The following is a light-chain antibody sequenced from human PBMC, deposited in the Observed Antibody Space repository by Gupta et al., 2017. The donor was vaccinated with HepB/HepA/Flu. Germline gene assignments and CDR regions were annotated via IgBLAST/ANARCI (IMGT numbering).Light chain of an antibody. J-gene: IGKJ2*01. Sequence: DIVVTQSPDSLPVSLGERATINCKSSQSVFYSSTNKNYLAWYQQKPGQPPTLLISWASSRESGVPDRFSGSGSGTDFTLTINSLQAEDVAVYYCQQYYSAPYTFGQGTKLDIK. CDR1: QSVFYSSTNKNY. CDR2: WAS. V-gene: IGKV4-1*01. CDR3: QQYYSAPYT.